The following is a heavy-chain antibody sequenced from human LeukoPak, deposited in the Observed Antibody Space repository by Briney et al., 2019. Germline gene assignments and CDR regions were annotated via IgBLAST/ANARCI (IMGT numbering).Heavy chain of an antibody. Sequence: GGSLRLSCAASGFTFSSYAMSWVRQTPGKGLEWVSAISGSGGSTYYADSVKGRFTISRDKSQNTLHLQMNSLRAEDTAVYYCAKDQSIWTGYYRGPYFDYWGQGTLVTVSS. V-gene: IGHV3-23*01. J-gene: IGHJ4*02. CDR3: AKDQSIWTGYYRGPYFDY. CDR2: ISGSGGST. D-gene: IGHD3/OR15-3a*01. CDR1: GFTFSSYA.